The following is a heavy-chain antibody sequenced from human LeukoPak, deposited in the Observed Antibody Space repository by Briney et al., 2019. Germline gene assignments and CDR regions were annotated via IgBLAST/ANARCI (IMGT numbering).Heavy chain of an antibody. Sequence: PSETLSLTCTVSGGSISSYYWSWIRQAPGKGLEWIGYIYYSGSTNYNPSLKSRVTISVDTSKNQFSLKLSSVTAADTAVYYCARLGRYQTRDLPRWGQGTLVTVSS. CDR2: IYYSGST. CDR1: GGSISSYY. V-gene: IGHV4-59*01. J-gene: IGHJ4*02. CDR3: ARLGRYQTRDLPR. D-gene: IGHD2-2*01.